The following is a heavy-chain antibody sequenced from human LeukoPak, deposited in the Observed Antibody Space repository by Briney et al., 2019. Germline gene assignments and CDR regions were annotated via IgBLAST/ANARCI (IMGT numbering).Heavy chain of an antibody. D-gene: IGHD5-12*01. CDR2: ISDDGSKK. CDR1: GFTLSIYG. J-gene: IGHJ4*02. CDR3: ARANGARGYSDYVPIPDY. Sequence: GGSLRLSCAASGFTLSIYGMHWVRQAPGKGLEWVAVISDDGSKKYYGDSVKGRFTISRDISRNTLYLQVDILRPEDTAVYYCARANGARGYSDYVPIPDYWGQGTLVTVSS. V-gene: IGHV3-30*05.